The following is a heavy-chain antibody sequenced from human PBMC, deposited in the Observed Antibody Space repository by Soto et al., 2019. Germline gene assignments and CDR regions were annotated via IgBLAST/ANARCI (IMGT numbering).Heavy chain of an antibody. CDR2: IRSKAYGGTT. CDR1: GFTFGDYA. J-gene: IGHJ3*02. D-gene: IGHD2-15*01. Sequence: GGSLRLSCTASGFTFGDYAMSWFRQAPGKGLEWVGFIRSKAYGGTTEYAASVKGRFTISRDDSKSIAYLQMNSLKTEDTAVYYCTRVVVVVAAIAVDAFDIWGQGTMVTVSS. V-gene: IGHV3-49*03. CDR3: TRVVVVVAAIAVDAFDI.